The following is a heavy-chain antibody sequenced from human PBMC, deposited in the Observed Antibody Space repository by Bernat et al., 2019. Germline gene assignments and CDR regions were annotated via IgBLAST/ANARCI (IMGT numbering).Heavy chain of an antibody. V-gene: IGHV4-38-2*02. CDR2: IYHSGST. Sequence: QLQLQELGPGLVKPSETLSLTCAVSGYSISSGYYWGWIRQPPGKGLEWIGSIYHSGSTYYNPSLKSRVTISVNTDKNQYAMKLSDVADEETAVYYCARDLNDNPYSSGWYGYWGQGTRVTVTS. CDR3: ARDLNDNPYSSGWYGY. CDR1: GYSISSGYY. D-gene: IGHD6-19*01. J-gene: IGHJ4*02.